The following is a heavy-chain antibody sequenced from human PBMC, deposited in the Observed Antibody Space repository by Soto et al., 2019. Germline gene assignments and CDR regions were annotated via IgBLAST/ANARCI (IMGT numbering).Heavy chain of an antibody. CDR1: GGSISSYY. D-gene: IGHD6-13*01. CDR3: ARDRGYSSSWHYYYYGMDV. Sequence: ASETLSLTCTVSGGSISSYYWSWIRQPPGKGLEWIGYIYYSGSTNYNPSLKSRVTISVDTSKNQFSLKLSSVTAADTAVYYCARDRGYSSSWHYYYYGMDVWGQGTTVTVSS. V-gene: IGHV4-59*01. CDR2: IYYSGST. J-gene: IGHJ6*02.